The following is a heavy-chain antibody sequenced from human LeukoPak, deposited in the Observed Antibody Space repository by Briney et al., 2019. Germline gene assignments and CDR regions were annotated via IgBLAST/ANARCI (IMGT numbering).Heavy chain of an antibody. CDR1: GYTFTSYY. V-gene: IGHV1-18*04. J-gene: IGHJ6*02. Sequence: ASVKVSCKASGYTFTSYYMHWVRQAPGQGLEWMGWISAYNGDTNYAQNLQGRVTMTTDTSTSTAYMELRSLRSDDTAVYFCARGLGVGASSGYGMDVWGQGTTVTVSS. CDR3: ARGLGVGASSGYGMDV. D-gene: IGHD1-26*01. CDR2: ISAYNGDT.